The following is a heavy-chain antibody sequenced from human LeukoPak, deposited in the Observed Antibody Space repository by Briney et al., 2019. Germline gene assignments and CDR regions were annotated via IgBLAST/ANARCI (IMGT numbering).Heavy chain of an antibody. D-gene: IGHD1-26*01. CDR2: ISAYNGNT. Sequence: ASVKVSCKASGYTFTSYGISGVRQAPGQGLEGMGWISAYNGNTNYAQKLQGRVTMTTDTSTSTAYMELRSLRSDDTAVYYCARDRGGGSYWAYWGQGTLVTVSS. V-gene: IGHV1-18*01. J-gene: IGHJ4*02. CDR3: ARDRGGGSYWAY. CDR1: GYTFTSYG.